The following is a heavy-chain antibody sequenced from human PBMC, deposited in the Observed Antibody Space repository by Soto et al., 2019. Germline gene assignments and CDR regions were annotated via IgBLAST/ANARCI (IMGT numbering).Heavy chain of an antibody. V-gene: IGHV3-23*01. CDR1: GFTFSSYA. D-gene: IGHD2-2*01. CDR2: ISGSGGST. Sequence: GGSLRLSCAASGFTFSSYAMSWVRQAPGKGLEWVSAISGSGGSTYYADSVKGRFTISRDNSKNTLYLQMNSLRAEDTAVYYCAKGGYDCSSTSCYAAGVVGYYYYYMDVWGKGTTVTVSS. J-gene: IGHJ6*03. CDR3: AKGGYDCSSTSCYAAGVVGYYYYYMDV.